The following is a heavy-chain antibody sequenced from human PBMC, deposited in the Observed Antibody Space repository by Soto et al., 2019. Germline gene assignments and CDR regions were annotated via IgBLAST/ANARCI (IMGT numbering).Heavy chain of an antibody. CDR2: LSGSGGST. CDR3: AENRVESGFNWFDP. D-gene: IGHD3-3*01. V-gene: IGHV3-23*01. J-gene: IGHJ5*02. CDR1: GFTFSSYA. Sequence: GGSLSLSCAASGFTFSSYAMSWVRQAPGEGLGWVSALSGSGGSTYYADSVKGRFTISGDNSKNTLYLQMSSLRAEDTAVYYCAENRVESGFNWFDPWGQGTLVTVSS.